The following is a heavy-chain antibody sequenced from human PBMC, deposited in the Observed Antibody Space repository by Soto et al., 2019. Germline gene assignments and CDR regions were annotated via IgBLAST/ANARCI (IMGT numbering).Heavy chain of an antibody. V-gene: IGHV3-23*01. D-gene: IGHD2-2*01. Sequence: EVQLLDSGGGLAQPGGSLRLSCAASGFTFGNYAMNWVRQAPGKGLEWVSTVSGNGAVTYYADSVKGRFTISRDNSRSMLYLQMNNLRAEDTAIYFCAKVPARLKTFDYWGQGTLVTVSS. CDR1: GFTFGNYA. CDR3: AKVPARLKTFDY. J-gene: IGHJ4*02. CDR2: VSGNGAVT.